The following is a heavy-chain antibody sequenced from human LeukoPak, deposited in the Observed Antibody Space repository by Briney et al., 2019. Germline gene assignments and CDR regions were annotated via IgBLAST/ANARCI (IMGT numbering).Heavy chain of an antibody. CDR2: INHSGST. CDR3: ARGARGATRHYFDY. Sequence: PSETLSLTCAVYGGSFSGYYWSWIRQPPGKGLEWIGEINHSGSTNYNPSLKSRVTILVDTSKNQFSLKLSSVTAADTAVYYCARGARGATRHYFDYWGQGTLVTVSS. J-gene: IGHJ4*02. CDR1: GGSFSGYY. D-gene: IGHD1-26*01. V-gene: IGHV4-34*01.